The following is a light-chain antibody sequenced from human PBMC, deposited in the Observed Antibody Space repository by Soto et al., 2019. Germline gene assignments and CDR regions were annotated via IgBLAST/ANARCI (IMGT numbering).Light chain of an antibody. CDR3: CSYAGGTSVI. V-gene: IGLV2-23*01. J-gene: IGLJ2*01. CDR2: EDV. Sequence: QSALTQPASVSGSPGQSLTISCTGTSSDVGRYSLVSWYQQHPGKAPKPIIYEDVERPSGVSYRFSGSKSGNTASLTISGLQTEDEADYYCCSYAGGTSVIFGGGTKLTVL. CDR1: SSDVGRYSL.